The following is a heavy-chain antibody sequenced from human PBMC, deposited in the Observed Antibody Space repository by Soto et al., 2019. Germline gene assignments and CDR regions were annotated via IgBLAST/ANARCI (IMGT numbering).Heavy chain of an antibody. V-gene: IGHV3-11*01. J-gene: IGHJ4*02. CDR3: AREAQSLGYCSSTSCSGMDH. CDR1: GFTFSDYY. D-gene: IGHD2-2*01. CDR2: ISSSGSTI. Sequence: GGSLRLSCAASGFTFSDYYMSWIRQAPGKGLEWVSYISSSGSTIYYADSVKGRFTISRDNAKNSLYLQMNSLRAEDTAVYYCAREAQSLGYCSSTSCSGMDHWGQGTLVTVSS.